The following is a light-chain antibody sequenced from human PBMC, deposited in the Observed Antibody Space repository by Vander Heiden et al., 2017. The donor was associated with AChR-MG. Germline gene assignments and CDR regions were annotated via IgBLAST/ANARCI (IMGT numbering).Light chain of an antibody. CDR2: LGS. V-gene: IGKV2-28*01. Sequence: DIVMTQSPLSLPVTTGEPASISCRSSQSLLHSNGYNYLDWYLQKPGQSPQLLIYLGSNRASGVPDRFSGSGSGTDFTLKISRVKAEDVGVYYCMQALQTPRLTFGGGTKVEIK. J-gene: IGKJ4*01. CDR1: QSLLHSNGYNY. CDR3: MQALQTPRLT.